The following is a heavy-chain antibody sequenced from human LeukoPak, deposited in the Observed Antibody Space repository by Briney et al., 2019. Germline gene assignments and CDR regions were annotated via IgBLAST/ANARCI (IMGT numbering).Heavy chain of an antibody. CDR2: IYYSGST. V-gene: IGHV4-59*01. CDR3: ERVVVGSSGRYYYYYMDV. Sequence: ASETLSLTCTVSGGSISSYYWSWIRQPPGKGLEWIGYIYYSGSTNYNPSLKSRVTISVDTSKNQFSLKLSSVTAADTAVYYCERVVVGSSGRYYYYYMDVWGKGTTVTVSS. D-gene: IGHD2-15*01. CDR1: GGSISSYY. J-gene: IGHJ6*03.